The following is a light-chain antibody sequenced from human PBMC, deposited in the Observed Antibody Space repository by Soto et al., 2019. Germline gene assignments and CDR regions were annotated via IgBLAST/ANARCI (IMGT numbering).Light chain of an antibody. J-gene: IGLJ2*01. V-gene: IGLV2-14*01. CDR1: RSDVGGYNY. Sequence: QSALTQPASVSGSPGQSITISCTGTRSDVGGYNYVSWYKQKPGKAPKLVIYDVSHRPSGVSDRFFGSESGNTASLIISGLQAEDEADYYCFSYSTSRARIFGGGTKLTVL. CDR3: FSYSTSRARI. CDR2: DVS.